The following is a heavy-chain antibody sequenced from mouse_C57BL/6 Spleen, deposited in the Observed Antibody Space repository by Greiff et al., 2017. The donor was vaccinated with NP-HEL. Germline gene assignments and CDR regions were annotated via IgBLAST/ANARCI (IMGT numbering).Heavy chain of an antibody. Sequence: VQLQQSGPELVKPGASVKISCKASGYAFSSSWMNWVKQRPGKGLEWIGRIYPGDGDTNYNGKFKGKATLTADKSSSTAYMQLSSLTSEDSGVYFCARRDSNNDFDYWGQGTTLTVSS. CDR2: IYPGDGDT. V-gene: IGHV1-82*01. D-gene: IGHD2-5*01. CDR1: GYAFSSSW. CDR3: ARRDSNNDFDY. J-gene: IGHJ2*01.